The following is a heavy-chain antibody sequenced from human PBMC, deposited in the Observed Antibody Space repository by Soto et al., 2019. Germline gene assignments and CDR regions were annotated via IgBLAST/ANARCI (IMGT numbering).Heavy chain of an antibody. CDR1: GFTFSSYA. Sequence: PVGSVRLSCAASGFTFSSYAVSWVRQAPGKGPEWISSISGSGSTIYYADSVKGRSTISRDNSKNTLYLQMSSLRAEDTAVYYCAKVFYYYDSSGYYYFDYWGQGTLVTVSS. CDR2: ISGSGSTI. J-gene: IGHJ4*02. D-gene: IGHD3-22*01. V-gene: IGHV3-23*01. CDR3: AKVFYYYDSSGYYYFDY.